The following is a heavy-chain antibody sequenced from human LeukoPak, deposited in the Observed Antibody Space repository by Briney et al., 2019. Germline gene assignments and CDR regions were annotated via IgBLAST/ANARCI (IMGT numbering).Heavy chain of an antibody. D-gene: IGHD6-13*01. Sequence: GGSLRLSCVLSGLTFSDAWMSWVRQAPGKGLEWVANIKQDGSEKNYVDSVKGRFTISRDNAENSLFLQMNSLRVEDTAVYYCAREWQGGIAAAGTRIEGDYWGQGTLVAVSS. J-gene: IGHJ4*02. CDR2: IKQDGSEK. CDR3: AREWQGGIAAAGTRIEGDY. CDR1: GLTFSDAW. V-gene: IGHV3-7*01.